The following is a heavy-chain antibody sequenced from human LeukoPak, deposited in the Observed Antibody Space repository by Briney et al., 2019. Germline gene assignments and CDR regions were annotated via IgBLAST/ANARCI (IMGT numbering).Heavy chain of an antibody. J-gene: IGHJ4*02. CDR3: ARADTAMVSVY. Sequence: GSLRLSCAASGFTFSSYWMSWVRQPPGKGLEWIGSIYYSGSTYYSPSLKSRVTISVDTSKNQFSLKLSSVTAADTAVYYCARADTAMVSVYWGQGTLVTVSS. CDR1: GFTFSSYW. D-gene: IGHD5-18*01. CDR2: IYYSGST. V-gene: IGHV4-4*02.